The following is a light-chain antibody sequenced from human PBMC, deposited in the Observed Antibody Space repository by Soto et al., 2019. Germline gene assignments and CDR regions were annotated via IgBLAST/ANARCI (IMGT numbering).Light chain of an antibody. CDR1: SSDVGVYDY. CDR2: EVT. CDR3: VASAANTRYV. J-gene: IGLJ1*01. V-gene: IGLV2-8*01. Sequence: QSALTQPPSASGSPGQSVTLSCTGTSSDVGVYDYVSWYQQHPGKAPKLIIDEVTKRPSGVPDRFSGSKSGNTASLIVSCIQAEDEADYYCVASAANTRYVFGTGTKLTVL.